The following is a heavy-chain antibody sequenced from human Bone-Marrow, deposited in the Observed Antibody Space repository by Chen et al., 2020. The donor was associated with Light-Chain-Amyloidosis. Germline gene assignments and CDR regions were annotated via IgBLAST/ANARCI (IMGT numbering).Heavy chain of an antibody. CDR1: GFTSSDYW. J-gene: IGHJ4*02. CDR3: GRIGDGSVVPDY. Sequence: EVQLVQSGGGLVQPGGSLRLSCAASGFTSSDYWMHWVRQAPGKGLVWVSRINIDGSSTSYADSVKGRFTISRDNAKNTVYLQMNSLRAEDTAVYYCGRIGDGSVVPDYWGQGTLVTVSS. V-gene: IGHV3-74*01. D-gene: IGHD3-10*01. CDR2: INIDGSST.